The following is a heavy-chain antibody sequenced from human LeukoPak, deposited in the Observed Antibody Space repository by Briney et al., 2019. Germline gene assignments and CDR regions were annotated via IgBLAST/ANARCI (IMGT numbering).Heavy chain of an antibody. J-gene: IGHJ3*02. CDR3: AKVSLNMVNDAFDI. D-gene: IGHD4/OR15-4a*01. Sequence: GGSLRLSCAASGFIFSSYGMHWVRQAPDKGLEWVAFIRYDGSRKYYADSVKGRFTISRDNSKNTLYLQMNSLRAQDTAMYYCAKVSLNMVNDAFDIWGQGTMVSVSS. V-gene: IGHV3-30*02. CDR2: IRYDGSRK. CDR1: GFIFSSYG.